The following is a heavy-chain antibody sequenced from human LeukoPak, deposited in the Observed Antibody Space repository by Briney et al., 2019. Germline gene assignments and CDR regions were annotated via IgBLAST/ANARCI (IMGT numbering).Heavy chain of an antibody. CDR3: ARDRDASTTVTTPLYFDS. CDR2: ISSSGSTI. V-gene: IGHV3-48*03. Sequence: GGALRLSCAASGFTFSSYEMNWVRQAPGKGLEWVSYISSSGSTIYFADSVKGRFTISRDNAKNSLYLQMNSLRAEDTAVYYCARDRDASTTVTTPLYFDSWGQGTLVTVSS. J-gene: IGHJ4*02. D-gene: IGHD4-17*01. CDR1: GFTFSSYE.